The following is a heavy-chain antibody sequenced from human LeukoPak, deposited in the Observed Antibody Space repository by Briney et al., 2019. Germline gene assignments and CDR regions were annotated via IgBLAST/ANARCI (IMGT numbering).Heavy chain of an antibody. CDR2: IYPGDSDT. V-gene: IGHV5-51*01. Sequence: GESLKISCKDSGYSFTSYWIVWVRQMPGEGLELMGIIYPGDSDTKYNPSFEGQVTISADKSISTAYLQWSSLKASDTAMYYCARRRAARGVYYFDNWGQGTLVTVSS. CDR1: GYSFTSYW. CDR3: ARRRAARGVYYFDN. D-gene: IGHD3-10*01. J-gene: IGHJ4*02.